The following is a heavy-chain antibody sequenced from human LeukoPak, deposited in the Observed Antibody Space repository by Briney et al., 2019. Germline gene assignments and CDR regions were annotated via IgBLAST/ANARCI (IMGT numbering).Heavy chain of an antibody. D-gene: IGHD4-17*01. CDR3: AKLLRTVTTWFDY. Sequence: PGGSLRLSCAASGFIFSSYSMNWVRQAPGKGLEWVSYISTTGSTIYYADSVKGRFTISRDNSENIVYLQMNNLRAEDTAVYYCAKLLRTVTTWFDYWGQGTLVTVSS. V-gene: IGHV3-48*01. CDR1: GFIFSSYS. CDR2: ISTTGSTI. J-gene: IGHJ4*02.